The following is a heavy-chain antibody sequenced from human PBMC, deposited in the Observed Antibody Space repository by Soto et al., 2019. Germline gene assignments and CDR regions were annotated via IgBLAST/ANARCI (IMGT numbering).Heavy chain of an antibody. CDR1: GFTFSNYG. D-gene: IGHD6-13*01. CDR2: ISYDGNKK. CDR3: AYSSTPFDY. Sequence: SLRLSCAASGFTFSNYGMHWVRQAPGKGLEWVAIISYDGNKKYYADSVKGRLTISRDNSKNTLYLQMNSLRAEDTAVYYCAYSSTPFDYWGQGTLVTVSS. J-gene: IGHJ4*02. V-gene: IGHV3-30*03.